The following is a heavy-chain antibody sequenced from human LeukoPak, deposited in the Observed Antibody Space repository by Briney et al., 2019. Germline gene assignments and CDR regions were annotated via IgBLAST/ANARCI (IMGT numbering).Heavy chain of an antibody. Sequence: GGSLRLSCAASGFTFSSYSMNWVRQAPGKGLEWVSSISSSSSYIYYADSVKGRFTISRDNAKNSLYLQMNSLRAEDTAVYYCARGVESITIFGVVTKWGQGTLVTVSS. CDR2: ISSSSSYI. CDR3: ARGVESITIFGVVTK. J-gene: IGHJ4*02. D-gene: IGHD3-3*01. CDR1: GFTFSSYS. V-gene: IGHV3-21*01.